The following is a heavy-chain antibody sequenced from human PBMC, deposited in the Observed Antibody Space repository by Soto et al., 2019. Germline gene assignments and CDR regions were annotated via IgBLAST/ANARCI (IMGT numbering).Heavy chain of an antibody. CDR1: GGSISSYY. V-gene: IGHV4-59*01. CDR3: AGLIGKGIDY. CDR2: IYYSGST. J-gene: IGHJ4*02. Sequence: SETLSLTCTVSGGSISSYYWSWIRQPPGKGLEWIGYIYYSGSTNYNPSLKSRVTISVDTSKNQFSLKLSSVTAADTAVYYCAGLIGKGIDYWGQGTLVTVSS.